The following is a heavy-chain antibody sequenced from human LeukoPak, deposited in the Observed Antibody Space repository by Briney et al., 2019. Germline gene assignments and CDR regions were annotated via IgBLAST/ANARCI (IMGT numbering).Heavy chain of an antibody. Sequence: PGGSLRLSCVASGFTFSRYAMHWVRRAPGKGLEWVAFISYDGTNKYYADSVKGRFTISRDNSKNTLYLQMNSLRAEDTAVYYCAQTRKLDYVYNGMDVWGQGTTVTVSS. J-gene: IGHJ6*02. CDR1: GFTFSRYA. CDR3: AQTRKLDYVYNGMDV. V-gene: IGHV3-30-3*01. D-gene: IGHD2-2*01. CDR2: ISYDGTNK.